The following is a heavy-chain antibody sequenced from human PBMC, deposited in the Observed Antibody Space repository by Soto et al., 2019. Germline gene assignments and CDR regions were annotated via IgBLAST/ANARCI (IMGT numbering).Heavy chain of an antibody. Sequence: PSETLSLTCTVSGGSISSYCWSWIRQPPGKGLEWIGYIYYSGSTNYNPSLKSRVTISVDTSKNQFSLKLSSVTAADTAVYYCARGIVLVPAASYYYYYYGMDVWGQGTTVTVSS. J-gene: IGHJ6*02. V-gene: IGHV4-59*01. CDR1: GGSISSYC. D-gene: IGHD2-2*01. CDR2: IYYSGST. CDR3: ARGIVLVPAASYYYYYYGMDV.